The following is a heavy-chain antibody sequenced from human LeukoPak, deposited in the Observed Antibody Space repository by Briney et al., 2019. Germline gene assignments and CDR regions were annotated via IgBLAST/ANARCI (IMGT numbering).Heavy chain of an antibody. CDR2: IIPILGIA. CDR3: AREVLAQGIAAAGALFDY. J-gene: IGHJ4*02. Sequence: GSSVKVSCKASVGTFSSYAISWVRQAPGQGLEWMGGIIPILGIAHYAQKFQGRVTITADKSTSTAYMELSSLRSEDTAVYYCAREVLAQGIAAAGALFDYWGQGTLVTVSS. CDR1: VGTFSSYA. V-gene: IGHV1-69*04. D-gene: IGHD6-13*01.